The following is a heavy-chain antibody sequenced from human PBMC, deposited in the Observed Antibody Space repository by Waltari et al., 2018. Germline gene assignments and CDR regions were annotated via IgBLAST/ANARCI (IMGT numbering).Heavy chain of an antibody. CDR2: ISAYSGKT. Sequence: QVQLVQSGADVEKPGASVKVSCKASGYAFMSFGFNWVRQAPGQGLEWMGWISAYSGKTEFAQKFQDRVTLTTDTSTSTAYMELTSLRSDDTALYYCARDVLHSAPSFSDSWGQGTLVTVSS. J-gene: IGHJ1*01. V-gene: IGHV1-18*01. D-gene: IGHD2-15*01. CDR3: ARDVLHSAPSFSDS. CDR1: GYAFMSFG.